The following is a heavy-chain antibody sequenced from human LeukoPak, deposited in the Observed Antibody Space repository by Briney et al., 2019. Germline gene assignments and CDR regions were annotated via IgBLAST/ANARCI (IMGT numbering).Heavy chain of an antibody. Sequence: PGGSLRLSCAASGFTFSSYSMNWVRQAPGKGLEWVSYISSSSSTIYYADSVKGRFTISRDNTKNSLYLQMNSLRAEDTAVYYCARDLSIAVAGFGVPCVWGQGTLVTVSS. CDR1: GFTFSSYS. V-gene: IGHV3-48*01. D-gene: IGHD6-19*01. J-gene: IGHJ4*02. CDR3: ARDLSIAVAGFGVPCV. CDR2: ISSSSSTI.